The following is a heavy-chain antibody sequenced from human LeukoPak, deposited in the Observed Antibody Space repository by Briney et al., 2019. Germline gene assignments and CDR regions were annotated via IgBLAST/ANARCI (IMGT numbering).Heavy chain of an antibody. CDR1: GFSLSTSGVG. CDR3: AHRRITMVRGVIIRGSYFDY. D-gene: IGHD3-10*01. Sequence: SGPTLVNPTQTLTLTCTFSGFSLSTSGVGVGWIRQPPGKALEWLALIYWDDDKRYSPSLKSRLTITKDTSKNQVVLTMTNMDPVDTATYYCAHRRITMVRGVIIRGSYFDYWGQGTLVTVSS. J-gene: IGHJ4*02. V-gene: IGHV2-5*02. CDR2: IYWDDDK.